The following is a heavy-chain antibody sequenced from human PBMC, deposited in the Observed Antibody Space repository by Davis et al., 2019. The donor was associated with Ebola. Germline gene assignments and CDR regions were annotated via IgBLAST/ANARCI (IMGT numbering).Heavy chain of an antibody. V-gene: IGHV4-39*01. CDR2: FYYTGST. Sequence: MPSETLSLTCNVTGDSISTSRYFWGWVRQPPGMGLEWVGTFYYTGSTYYNPSLRGRVYISMDMSKNQFFLRMTSVTAADTAVYYCARVPGAFDVWGQGTVVTVSS. J-gene: IGHJ3*01. CDR3: ARVPGAFDV. CDR1: GDSISTSRYF.